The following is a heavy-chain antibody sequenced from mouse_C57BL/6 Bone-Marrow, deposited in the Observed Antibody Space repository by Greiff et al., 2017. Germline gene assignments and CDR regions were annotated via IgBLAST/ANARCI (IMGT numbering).Heavy chain of an antibody. CDR2: IYPGDGDT. V-gene: IGHV1-82*01. J-gene: IGHJ1*03. Sequence: QVQLQQSGPELVKPGASVKISCKASGYAFSSSWMNWVKQRPGKGLEWIGRIYPGDGDTNYNGKFKGKATLTADKSSSTAYMQRSSLTSEDSAVYFCARNFYWYFDVWGTGTTVTVSS. CDR1: GYAFSSSW. CDR3: ARNFYWYFDV.